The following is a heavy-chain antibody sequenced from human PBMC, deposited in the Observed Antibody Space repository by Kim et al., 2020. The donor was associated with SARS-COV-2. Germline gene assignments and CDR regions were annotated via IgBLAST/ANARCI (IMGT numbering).Heavy chain of an antibody. D-gene: IGHD6-6*01. J-gene: IGHJ4*02. CDR3: AKVIGQLDY. V-gene: IGHV3-23*01. CDR2: ISASGDST. CDR1: GITFSSNA. Sequence: GGSLRLSCAASGITFSSNALSWVRQAPGKGLEWVSSISASGDSTNYADSVKGRFTISRDNSKNTLYLQMDSLRVEDTAIYYCAKVIGQLDYWGQGTLVTV.